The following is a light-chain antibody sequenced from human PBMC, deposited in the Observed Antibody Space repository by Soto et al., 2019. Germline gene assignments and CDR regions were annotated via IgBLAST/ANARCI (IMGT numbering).Light chain of an antibody. V-gene: IGKV1-5*01. J-gene: IGKJ1*01. Sequence: DIQMTQSPSTLSASVGDRVTITCRASQTISKWLVWYQQKPGKAPKVLIFDASILASGVPSRFSGSGYGTEFTLTISSLQPDDFATYYCQQYNGYSTWTFGQRTKVDIK. CDR2: DAS. CDR1: QTISKW. CDR3: QQYNGYSTWT.